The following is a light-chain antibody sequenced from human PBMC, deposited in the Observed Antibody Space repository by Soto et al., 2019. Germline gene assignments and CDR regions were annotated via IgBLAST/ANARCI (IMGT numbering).Light chain of an antibody. V-gene: IGKV3-20*01. J-gene: IGKJ1*01. CDR2: AVS. Sequence: EVVLTQSPGTLSLSPGERATLSCWASQSVSGNYLAWHQQKPGQAPRLLIYAVSRRATGIPDRFSDSGSGTDFTLTISRLEPEDFAVYYCQHYGRSPWTFGQGTKVEIK. CDR3: QHYGRSPWT. CDR1: QSVSGNY.